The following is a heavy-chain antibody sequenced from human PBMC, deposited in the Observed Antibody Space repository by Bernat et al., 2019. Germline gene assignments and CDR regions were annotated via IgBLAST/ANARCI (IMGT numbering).Heavy chain of an antibody. CDR2: IRSKANSYAT. V-gene: IGHV3-73*02. J-gene: IGHJ4*02. CDR1: GFTFSGSA. D-gene: IGHD3-16*01. CDR3: TRHGATRDD. Sequence: EVQLVESGGGLVQPGGSLKLSCAASGFTFSGSAMHWFRQASGKGLEWVGRIRSKANSYATAYEESVKGRFTISREDSKNTAYLQMNSRKTEDTAVYYGTRHGATRDDWGQGTLVTVSS.